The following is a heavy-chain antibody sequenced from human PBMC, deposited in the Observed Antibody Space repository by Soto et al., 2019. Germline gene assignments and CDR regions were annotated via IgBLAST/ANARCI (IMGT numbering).Heavy chain of an antibody. D-gene: IGHD4-17*01. CDR1: GGSISSYY. CDR2: THYSGNT. V-gene: IGHV4-59*12. Sequence: SETLSLTCTVSGGSISSYYWDWIRQPPGKGLEWIGYTHYSGNTNYHPSLKGRVTISLDTSRNQFSLKLSAVTAADTAVYYCARHTVTIRAGFDYWGQGALVTVSS. J-gene: IGHJ4*02. CDR3: ARHTVTIRAGFDY.